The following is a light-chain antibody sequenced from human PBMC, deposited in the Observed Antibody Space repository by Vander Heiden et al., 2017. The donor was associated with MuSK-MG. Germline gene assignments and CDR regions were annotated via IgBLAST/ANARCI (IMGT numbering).Light chain of an antibody. CDR1: QSVLYRSNNKKY. CDR3: QQYDSTPYT. V-gene: IGKV4-1*01. CDR2: WDS. Sequence: DIHITQSPYSLAVSLGERATINCKSSQSVLYRSNNKKYLAWYQHKPGQPPKLFISWDSTRESGVPDRFSGSGSGTAFTLTISSLQAEDVAVYYCQQYDSTPYTFGQGTKMEIK. J-gene: IGKJ2*01.